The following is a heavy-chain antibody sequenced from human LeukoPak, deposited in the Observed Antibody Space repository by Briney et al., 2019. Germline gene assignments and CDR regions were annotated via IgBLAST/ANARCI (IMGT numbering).Heavy chain of an antibody. CDR1: GGSISSYY. CDR2: IYYSGST. CDR3: ARVPNHYGDYVYNWFDP. J-gene: IGHJ5*02. D-gene: IGHD4-17*01. Sequence: SETLSLTCTVSGGSISSYYWSWIRQPPGKGLEWIGYIYYSGSTNYNPSLKSRVTISVDTSKNQFSLKLSSVTAADTAVYYCARVPNHYGDYVYNWFDPWGQGTLATVSS. V-gene: IGHV4-59*01.